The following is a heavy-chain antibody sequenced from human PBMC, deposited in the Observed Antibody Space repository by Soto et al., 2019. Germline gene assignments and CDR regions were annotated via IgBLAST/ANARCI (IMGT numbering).Heavy chain of an antibody. Sequence: GGSLRLSCAASGFTFSTFSMNWVRQAPGRGLEWISYISGGGRPISYADSVKGRFTISRDNAKNSLYLQMDSLTDEDTAVYYCARALGWLFNSWGQEPRVTFS. V-gene: IGHV3-48*02. CDR3: ARALGWLFNS. D-gene: IGHD5-12*01. CDR1: GFTFSTFS. CDR2: ISGGGRPI. J-gene: IGHJ4*02.